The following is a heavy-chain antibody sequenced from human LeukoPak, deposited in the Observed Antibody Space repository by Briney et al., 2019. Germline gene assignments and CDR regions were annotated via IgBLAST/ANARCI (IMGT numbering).Heavy chain of an antibody. CDR1: GFSLSSSGVG. Sequence: SGPTLVKPTQTLTLTCTFSGFSLSSSGVGVGWIRQPPGKALEWLSLIYWDDDKRYSPSLKDRLTVTKDTSNNQVVLTMTNVDPVDTATYYCAHGRYTGWSFSYFDYWGQGTLVTVSS. CDR2: IYWDDDK. J-gene: IGHJ4*02. CDR3: AHGRYTGWSFSYFDY. D-gene: IGHD6-19*01. V-gene: IGHV2-5*02.